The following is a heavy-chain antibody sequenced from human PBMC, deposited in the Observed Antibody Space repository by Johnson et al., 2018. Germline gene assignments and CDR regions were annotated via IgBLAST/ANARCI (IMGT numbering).Heavy chain of an antibody. J-gene: IGHJ6*02. CDR1: GFTFSTYA. CDR2: ISGSGGST. V-gene: IGHV3-23*04. Sequence: VQLVQSGGGLLQPGGSLRLSCAASGFTFSTYAMIWVRQAPGKGLAWVSTISGSGGSTYYADSVKGRFTISRDNSKNTLYLQINSLRAEDTAVYYCARHEVGSGGFYYYGMDVWGQGTTVIVSS. CDR3: ARHEVGSGGFYYYGMDV. D-gene: IGHD1-26*01.